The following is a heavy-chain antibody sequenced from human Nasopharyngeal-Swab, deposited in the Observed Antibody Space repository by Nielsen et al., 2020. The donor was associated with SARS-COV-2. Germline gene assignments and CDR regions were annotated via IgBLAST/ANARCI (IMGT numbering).Heavy chain of an antibody. Sequence: GGSLRLSCAASGFTFSSYAMSWVCQAPGKGLEWVSAISGSGGSTYYADSVKGRFTISRDNSKNTLYLQMNSLRAEDTAVYYCAKDYYDSSGYHPDAFDIWGQGTMVTVSS. J-gene: IGHJ3*02. CDR3: AKDYYDSSGYHPDAFDI. D-gene: IGHD3-22*01. CDR2: ISGSGGST. V-gene: IGHV3-23*01. CDR1: GFTFSSYA.